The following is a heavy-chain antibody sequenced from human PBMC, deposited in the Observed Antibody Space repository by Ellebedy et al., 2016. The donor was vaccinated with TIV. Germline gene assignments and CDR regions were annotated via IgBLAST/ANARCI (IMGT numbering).Heavy chain of an antibody. CDR1: GFTFSNYA. D-gene: IGHD4-17*01. CDR3: AKDRLKTTVGGANDY. V-gene: IGHV3-23*01. Sequence: GESLKISCVASGFTFSNYAMSWVRQTPEKGLEWVSSISNRGDSTYYTDSVKGRFTISRDNSRNTLYLHMDSLRDDDTAIYYCAKDRLKTTVGGANDYWGQGALVSVSS. CDR2: ISNRGDST. J-gene: IGHJ4*02.